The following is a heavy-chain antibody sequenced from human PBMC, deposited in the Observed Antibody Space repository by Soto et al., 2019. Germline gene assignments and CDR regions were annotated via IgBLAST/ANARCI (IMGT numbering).Heavy chain of an antibody. CDR2: ISAYNGNT. Sequence: ASVKVSCKASGYTFTSYGISWVRQAPGQGLEWMGWISAYNGNTNYAQKLQGRVTMTTDTSTSTAYMELRSLRSDDTAVYYCARNTGVISSNWFDPWGQGTLVTVSS. J-gene: IGHJ5*02. D-gene: IGHD7-27*01. V-gene: IGHV1-18*01. CDR1: GYTFTSYG. CDR3: ARNTGVISSNWFDP.